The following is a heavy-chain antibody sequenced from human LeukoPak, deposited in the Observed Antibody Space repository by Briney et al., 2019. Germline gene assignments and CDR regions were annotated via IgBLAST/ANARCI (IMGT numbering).Heavy chain of an antibody. D-gene: IGHD2-2*01. Sequence: SETLSLTCTVSGGSISGYYWSWIRQPPGKGLEWIGEINHSGSTNYNPSLKSRVTISVDTSKNQFSLKLSSVTAADTAVYYCARFSRIVVVPAAIAGRLYYGMDVWGQGTTVTVSS. CDR3: ARFSRIVVVPAAIAGRLYYGMDV. CDR1: GGSISGYY. V-gene: IGHV4-34*01. J-gene: IGHJ6*02. CDR2: INHSGST.